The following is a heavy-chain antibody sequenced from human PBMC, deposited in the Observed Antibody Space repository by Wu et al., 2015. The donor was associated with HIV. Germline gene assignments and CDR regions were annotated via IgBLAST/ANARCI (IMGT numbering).Heavy chain of an antibody. CDR1: GGTFSSYA. V-gene: IGHV1-69*12. Sequence: QVQLVQSGAEVKKPGSSVKVSCKASGGTFSSYAISWVRQAPGQGLEWMGGTIPIFGTANYAQKFQGRVTIIADESTSTAYMELSSLRSDDTAVYYCVRVSVYSSGWTSDAFDIWGQGTMVTVSS. J-gene: IGHJ3*02. D-gene: IGHD6-19*01. CDR3: VRVSVYSSGWTSDAFDI. CDR2: TIPIFGTA.